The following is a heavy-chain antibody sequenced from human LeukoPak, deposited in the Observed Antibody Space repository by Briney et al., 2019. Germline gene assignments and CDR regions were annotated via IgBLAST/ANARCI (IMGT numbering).Heavy chain of an antibody. CDR1: GGSISSGGYY. CDR3: ARGVLMVYAIDN. Sequence: SQTLSLTCTVSGGSISSGGYYWSWIRQHPGKGLEWIGYIYYSGSTYHNPSLKSRVTISVDTSKNQFSLKLSSVTAADTAVYYCARGVLMVYAIDNWGQGTLVTVSS. CDR2: IYYSGST. D-gene: IGHD2-8*01. V-gene: IGHV4-31*03. J-gene: IGHJ4*02.